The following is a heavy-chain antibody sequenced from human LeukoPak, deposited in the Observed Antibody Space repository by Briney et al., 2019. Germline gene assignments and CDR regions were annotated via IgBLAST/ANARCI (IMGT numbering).Heavy chain of an antibody. J-gene: IGHJ5*02. V-gene: IGHV4-34*01. CDR1: GGSFSGYY. CDR3: ARENGFYGGNLERGYNWFDP. D-gene: IGHD4-23*01. CDR2: INHSGST. Sequence: ASETLSLTCAVYGGSFSGYYWSWIRQPPGKGLEWLGEINHSGSTNYNPSLKSRVTISVDTSKNQFSLKLSSVTAADTAVYYCARENGFYGGNLERGYNWFDPWGQGTLVTVSS.